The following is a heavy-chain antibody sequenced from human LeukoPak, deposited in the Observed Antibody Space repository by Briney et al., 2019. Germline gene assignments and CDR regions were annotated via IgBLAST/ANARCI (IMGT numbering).Heavy chain of an antibody. CDR2: IYYSGST. D-gene: IGHD4-17*01. CDR1: GGSISSGGYY. J-gene: IGHJ6*02. CDR3: ARERTLRRDMGYGMDV. Sequence: SQTLSLTCTVSGGSISSGGYYWSWIRQHPGKGLEWIGYIYYSGSTYYNPSLKSRVTISVDTSKNQFSLKLSSVTAADTAVYYCARERTLRRDMGYGMDVWGQGTTVTVSS. V-gene: IGHV4-31*03.